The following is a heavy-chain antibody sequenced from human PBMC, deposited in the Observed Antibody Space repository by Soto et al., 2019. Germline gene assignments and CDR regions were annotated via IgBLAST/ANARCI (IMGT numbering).Heavy chain of an antibody. V-gene: IGHV3-30-3*01. J-gene: IGHJ4*02. CDR1: GFTFSSYA. Sequence: QVQLVESGGGVVQPGRSLRLSCAASGFTFSSYAIHWVRQAPGKGLKWVALISYDGSNKYYADSVKGRFTISRDNSKNTLYVQMNSLRAEDTAVYYCARHKRDLRFLEWSYYFDYWGQGILVTVSS. CDR3: ARHKRDLRFLEWSYYFDY. D-gene: IGHD3-3*01. CDR2: ISYDGSNK.